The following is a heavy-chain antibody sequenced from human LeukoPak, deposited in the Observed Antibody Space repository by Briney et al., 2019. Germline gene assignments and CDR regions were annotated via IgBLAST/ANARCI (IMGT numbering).Heavy chain of an antibody. CDR2: ISAYNGNT. J-gene: IGHJ4*02. V-gene: IGHV1-18*01. D-gene: IGHD6-13*01. Sequence: GASVKVSCKASGYTFTIYGISWVRQAPGQGLEWMGWISAYNGNTNYAQKLQGRVTMTTDTSTSTAYMELRSLRSDDTAVYYCARDSPPPIAAAADFDYWGQGTLVTVSS. CDR1: GYTFTIYG. CDR3: ARDSPPPIAAAADFDY.